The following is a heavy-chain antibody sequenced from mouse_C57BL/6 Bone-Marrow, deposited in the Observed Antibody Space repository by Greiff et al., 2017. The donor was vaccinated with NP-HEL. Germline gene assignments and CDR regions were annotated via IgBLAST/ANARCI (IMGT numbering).Heavy chain of an antibody. D-gene: IGHD1-2*01. CDR2: SRNKANDYTT. Sequence: EVQGVESGGGLVQSGRSLRLSCATSGFTFSDFYMEWVRQAPGKGLEWIAASRNKANDYTTEYSASVKGRFIVSRDTSQSILYLQMNALRAEDTAIYYCARDAIITTVPFDVWGTGTTVTVSS. V-gene: IGHV7-1*01. J-gene: IGHJ1*03. CDR1: GFTFSDFY. CDR3: ARDAIITTVPFDV.